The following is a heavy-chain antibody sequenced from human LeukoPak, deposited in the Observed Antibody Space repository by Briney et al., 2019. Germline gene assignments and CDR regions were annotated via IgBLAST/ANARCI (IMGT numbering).Heavy chain of an antibody. V-gene: IGHV4-59*01. J-gene: IGHJ4*02. CDR3: ARAGSSGYATFDY. Sequence: KPSETLSLICTVSGGSISSYYWSWIRQPPGKGLEWIGYIYYSGSTNYNPSLKSRVTISVDTSKNQFSLKLSSVTAADTAVYYCARAGSSGYATFDYWGERPLVTVSS. CDR1: GGSISSYY. CDR2: IYYSGST. D-gene: IGHD2-2*01.